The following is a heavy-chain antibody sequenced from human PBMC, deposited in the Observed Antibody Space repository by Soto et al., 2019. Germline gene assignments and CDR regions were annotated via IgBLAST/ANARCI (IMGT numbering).Heavy chain of an antibody. D-gene: IGHD6-6*01. V-gene: IGHV3-30*18. J-gene: IGHJ4*02. Sequence: QVQLVESGGGVVQPGRSLRLSCAASGSTFSSYGMHWVRQAPGKGLEWVAVISDDGINTHYADSVQGRFTISRDNSEDTLSLQMNSLRVEDTAIYYCAKDWVRSGRSSPIDYWGQGTLVTVSS. CDR2: ISDDGINT. CDR1: GSTFSSYG. CDR3: AKDWVRSGRSSPIDY.